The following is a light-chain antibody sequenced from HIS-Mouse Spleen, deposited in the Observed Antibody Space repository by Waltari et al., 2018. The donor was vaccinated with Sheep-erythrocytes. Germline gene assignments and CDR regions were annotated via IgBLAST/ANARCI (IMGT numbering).Light chain of an antibody. V-gene: IGLV2-11*01. Sequence: QSALTQPLSVSGSPGQSVTISCTRTSRDVCGYNYVSWYQQHPGKAPKLMIYDVSKRPSGVPDRFSGSKSGNTASLTISGLQAEDEADYYCCSYAGSYNHVFATGTKVTVL. CDR1: SRDVCGYNY. CDR2: DVS. J-gene: IGLJ1*01. CDR3: CSYAGSYNHV.